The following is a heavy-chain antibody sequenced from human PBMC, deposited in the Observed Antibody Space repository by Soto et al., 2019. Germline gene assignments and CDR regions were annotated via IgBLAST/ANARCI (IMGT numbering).Heavy chain of an antibody. D-gene: IGHD3-3*01. CDR1: GYTFTGYF. V-gene: IGHV1-2*02. Sequence: ASVKVSCKASGYTFTGYFIHWVRQAPGQGLEWMGWINHNSGATKYAQKFQGRVTMTRDTSISTAYMELTMLRSDDTAVYYCARGGGTILAPLPWGQGTLVTVSS. CDR2: INHNSGAT. J-gene: IGHJ5*02. CDR3: ARGGGTILAPLP.